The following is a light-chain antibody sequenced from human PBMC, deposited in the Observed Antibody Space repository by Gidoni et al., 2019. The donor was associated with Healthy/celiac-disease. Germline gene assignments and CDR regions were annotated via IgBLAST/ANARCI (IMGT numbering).Light chain of an antibody. Sequence: DIQMTQSPSSLSASVGDRVTITCRASQSIRSYLNWYQQKPGKAPKLLIYAASSLQSGVPSRFSGSGSGTDFTITISSLQPEDFATYYCQQSYSTLLTFGGGTKVEIK. J-gene: IGKJ4*01. V-gene: IGKV1-39*01. CDR3: QQSYSTLLT. CDR2: AAS. CDR1: QSIRSY.